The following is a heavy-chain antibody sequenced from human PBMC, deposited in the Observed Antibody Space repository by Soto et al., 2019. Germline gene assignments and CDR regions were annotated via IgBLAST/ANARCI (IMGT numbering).Heavy chain of an antibody. CDR3: AREVRGVAFCDF. J-gene: IGHJ4*02. CDR1: GFAFSSYG. V-gene: IGHV3-33*01. Sequence: GGSLRLSCAASGFAFSSYGMHWVRQAPGKGLEWVAVIWYDGSNKYYADSVKGRFTISRDTSTSTAYMELSRLTSEDTAVYYCAREVRGVAFCDFWGQGTLVTVSS. CDR2: IWYDGSNK. D-gene: IGHD3-3*02.